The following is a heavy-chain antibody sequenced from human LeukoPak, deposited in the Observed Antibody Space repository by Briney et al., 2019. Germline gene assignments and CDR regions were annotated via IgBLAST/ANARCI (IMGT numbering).Heavy chain of an antibody. CDR1: GFTFSSYA. J-gene: IGHJ4*02. D-gene: IGHD6-19*01. CDR3: ARARTVSGIAVAIDY. Sequence: GGSLRLSCAASGFTFSSYAMHWVRQAPGKGLEWVAVISYDGSNKYYADSVKGRFTISRDNSKNTLYLQMNSLRAEDTAVYYCARARTVSGIAVAIDYWRQGTLVTVSS. CDR2: ISYDGSNK. V-gene: IGHV3-30-3*01.